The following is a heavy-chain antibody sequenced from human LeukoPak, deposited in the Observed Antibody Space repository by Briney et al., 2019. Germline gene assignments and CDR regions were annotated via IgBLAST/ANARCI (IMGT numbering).Heavy chain of an antibody. CDR2: IRYDGSNK. V-gene: IGHV3-30*02. CDR1: GFTFSSYG. J-gene: IGHJ4*02. Sequence: GGSLRLSCAASGFTFSSYGMHWVRQAPGKGLEWVAFIRYDGSNKYYADSVKGRFTISRDNSKNTLYLQMNSLRAEDTAVYYCAKALKMATIADYWGQGTLVTVSS. CDR3: AKALKMATIADY. D-gene: IGHD5-24*01.